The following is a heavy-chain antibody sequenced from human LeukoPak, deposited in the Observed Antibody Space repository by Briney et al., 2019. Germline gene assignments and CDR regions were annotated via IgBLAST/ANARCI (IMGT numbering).Heavy chain of an antibody. Sequence: SETLSLTCTVSGHSISSYYWSCIRQPPGKGLEWVGYIYYSGNTNYNPSLKSRVTISVDTSNNQFSLKLSSVTAADTAVYYCANSDTAMVTAAFDIWGQGTTVTVSS. J-gene: IGHJ3*02. CDR2: IYYSGNT. D-gene: IGHD5-18*01. V-gene: IGHV4-59*01. CDR1: GHSISSYY. CDR3: ANSDTAMVTAAFDI.